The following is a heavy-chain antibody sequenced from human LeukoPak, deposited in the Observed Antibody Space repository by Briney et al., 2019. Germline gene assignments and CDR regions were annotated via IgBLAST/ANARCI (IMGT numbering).Heavy chain of an antibody. D-gene: IGHD4-17*01. Sequence: GGSLRLSCAASGFTVSSNYMSWVRQAPGKGLEWASAISSTGGNTYHADSVKGRFTISRDNSKNTLYLQMNSLRVEDTAVYYCARRGESTNYGDYRFDSWGQGTLVIVSS. CDR3: ARRGESTNYGDYRFDS. CDR2: ISSTGGNT. J-gene: IGHJ4*02. V-gene: IGHV3-23*01. CDR1: GFTVSSNY.